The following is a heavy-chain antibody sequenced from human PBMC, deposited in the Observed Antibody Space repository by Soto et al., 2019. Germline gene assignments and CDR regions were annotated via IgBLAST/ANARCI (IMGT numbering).Heavy chain of an antibody. D-gene: IGHD2-15*01. V-gene: IGHV4-59*01. CDR2: IYYSGST. CDR3: ARACGGNCFDY. CDR1: GGSISSYY. Sequence: PSETLSLTCTASGGSISSYYWSWIRQPPGKGLEWIGYIYYSGSTNYNPSLKSRVTISVDTSKNQFSLKLSSVTAADTAVYYCARACGGNCFDYWGRGTLVTVSS. J-gene: IGHJ4*02.